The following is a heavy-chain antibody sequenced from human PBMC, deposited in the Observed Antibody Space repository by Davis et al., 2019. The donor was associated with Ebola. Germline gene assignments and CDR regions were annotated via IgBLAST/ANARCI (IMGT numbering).Heavy chain of an antibody. Sequence: GESLKISCAASGFIFRSYSMNWVRQAPGKGLEWVAVISYDGSNKYYADSVKGRFTISRDNSKNTLYLQMNSLRAEDTAVYYCAKDGSGSYYYYYGMDVWGQGTTVTVSS. J-gene: IGHJ6*02. D-gene: IGHD1-26*01. CDR3: AKDGSGSYYYYYGMDV. CDR1: GFIFRSYS. CDR2: ISYDGSNK. V-gene: IGHV3-30*18.